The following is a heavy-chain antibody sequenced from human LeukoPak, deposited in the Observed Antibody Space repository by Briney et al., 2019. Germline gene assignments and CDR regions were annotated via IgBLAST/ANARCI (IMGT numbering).Heavy chain of an antibody. CDR1: GFTFSSYW. J-gene: IGHJ4*02. V-gene: IGHV3-7*01. CDR3: ARDQYYYDSSGYYYHDY. Sequence: PGGSLRLSCAASGFTFSSYWMSWVRQAPGKGLEWVANIKQDGSEKYYVDSVKGRFTISRDNAKNSLYLQMNSLRAEDTAVYYCARDQYYYDSSGYYYHDYWGQGTLVTVSS. CDR2: IKQDGSEK. D-gene: IGHD3-22*01.